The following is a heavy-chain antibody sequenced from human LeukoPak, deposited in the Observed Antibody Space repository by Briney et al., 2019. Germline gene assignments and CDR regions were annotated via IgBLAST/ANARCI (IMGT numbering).Heavy chain of an antibody. J-gene: IGHJ4*02. D-gene: IGHD5-18*01. Sequence: SETLSLTCAVYGGSFSGYYWSWIRQPPGKGLEWIGYIYYSGSTNYNPSLKSRVTISVDTSKNQFSLKLSSVTAADTAVYYCASGYSYGYQRKWGQGTLVTVSS. V-gene: IGHV4-59*01. CDR2: IYYSGST. CDR1: GGSFSGYY. CDR3: ASGYSYGYQRK.